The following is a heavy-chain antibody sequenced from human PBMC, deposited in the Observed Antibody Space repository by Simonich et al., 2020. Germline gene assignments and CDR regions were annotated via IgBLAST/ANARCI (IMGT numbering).Heavy chain of an antibody. CDR3: AREFRDYWYFDL. J-gene: IGHJ2*01. CDR1: GGSFSGSY. CDR2: INHNGST. D-gene: IGHD2-21*01. Sequence: QVQLQQLGAGLLKPSETLSLTCAVYGGSFSGSYWSWIRQPQGTGLEWIGEINHNGSTNSNPSRTSRVTISVDTSKNQCSLKLSSVTDADTAVYYCAREFRDYWYFDLWGRGTLVTVSS. V-gene: IGHV4-34*01.